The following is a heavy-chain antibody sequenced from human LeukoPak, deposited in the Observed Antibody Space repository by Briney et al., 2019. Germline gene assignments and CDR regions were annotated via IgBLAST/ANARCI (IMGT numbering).Heavy chain of an antibody. CDR1: GYSISSGYY. J-gene: IGHJ4*02. D-gene: IGHD1-26*01. V-gene: IGHV4-38-2*02. CDR2: FYHSGNA. CDR3: ARSSLVGATDFDY. Sequence: SETLSLTRTVSGYSISSGYYWGWIRQPPGKGLEWIGSFYHSGNAYYNPSLKSRVTTSVDTSKNQFSLKLSSVTAADTAVYYCARSSLVGATDFDYWGQGTLVTVSS.